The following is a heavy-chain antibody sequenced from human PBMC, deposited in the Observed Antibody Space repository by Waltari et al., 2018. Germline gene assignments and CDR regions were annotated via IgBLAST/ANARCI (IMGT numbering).Heavy chain of an antibody. D-gene: IGHD2-2*01. CDR2: INHSGST. CDR3: AGRRQLRRNNWFDP. Sequence: QVQLQQWGAGLLKPSETLSLTCAVYGGPFSGYYWSWIRQPPGKGLEWIGEINHSGSTNYNPSLKSRVTISVDTSKNQFSLKLSSVTAADTAVYYCAGRRQLRRNNWFDPWGQGTLVTVSS. V-gene: IGHV4-34*01. J-gene: IGHJ5*02. CDR1: GGPFSGYY.